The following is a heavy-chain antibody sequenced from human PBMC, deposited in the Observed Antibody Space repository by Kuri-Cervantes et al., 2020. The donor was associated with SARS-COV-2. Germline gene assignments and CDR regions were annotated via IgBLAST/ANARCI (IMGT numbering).Heavy chain of an antibody. CDR2: IRYDGSNK. D-gene: IGHD2-8*01. CDR1: GYTFTGYY. Sequence: SCKASGYTFTGYYMHWVRQAPGKGLEWVAFIRYDGSNKYYADSVKGRFTISRDNSKNTLYLQMNSLRAEDTAVYYCAKSSGIFMIYATRAAFDHWGQGTLVTVSS. J-gene: IGHJ4*02. CDR3: AKSSGIFMIYATRAAFDH. V-gene: IGHV3-30*02.